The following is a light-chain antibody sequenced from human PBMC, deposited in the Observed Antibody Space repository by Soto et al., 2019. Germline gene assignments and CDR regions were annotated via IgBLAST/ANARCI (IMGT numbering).Light chain of an antibody. V-gene: IGLV1-44*01. Sequence: QSVLTQPPSASGTPGQRVTISCSGSSSNIGSNTVNWYQQLPGTAPKLVIYSNNQRPSGVPDRFSGSKSGTSASLAISGLQSEDEADYYCVAWDDSLNGYVVFGGRTQLTVL. CDR1: SSNIGSNT. CDR3: VAWDDSLNGYVV. J-gene: IGLJ2*01. CDR2: SNN.